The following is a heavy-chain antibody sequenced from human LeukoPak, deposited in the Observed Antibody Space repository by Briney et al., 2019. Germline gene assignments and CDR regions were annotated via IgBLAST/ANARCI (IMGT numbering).Heavy chain of an antibody. Sequence: PSETLSLTCTVSGDPMGNDYWGWIRQSAGKGLEWIGRISTSGSTDYNPSLRSRVTMSVDTSRNQFSLTLTSMTAADTAVYYCARNELRSYGLVHYWGQGTLVTVSS. J-gene: IGHJ4*02. V-gene: IGHV4-4*07. CDR2: ISTSGST. CDR3: ARNELRSYGLVHY. D-gene: IGHD1-26*01. CDR1: GDPMGNDY.